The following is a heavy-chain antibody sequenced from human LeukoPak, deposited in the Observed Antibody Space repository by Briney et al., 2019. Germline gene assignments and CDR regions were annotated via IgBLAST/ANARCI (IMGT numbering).Heavy chain of an antibody. CDR3: TRGPYSYDSSGAFDI. D-gene: IGHD3-22*01. Sequence: SQTLSLTCTVSGDSISSGDYYWSWIRQPAGKGLEWIGRISSSGSTNYNPSLKSRVTISVDTSKNQFSLKLSSVTAADTAVYFCTRGPYSYDSSGAFDIWGQGTMVTVSS. CDR2: ISSSGST. J-gene: IGHJ3*02. V-gene: IGHV4-61*02. CDR1: GDSISSGDYY.